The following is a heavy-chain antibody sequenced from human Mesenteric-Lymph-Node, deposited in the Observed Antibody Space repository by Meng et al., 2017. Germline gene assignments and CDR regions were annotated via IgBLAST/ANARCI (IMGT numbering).Heavy chain of an antibody. Sequence: SCTVSGGSISSGGYYWSWIRQHPGKGLEWIGYIYYSGSTYYNPSLKSRVTISVDTSKNQFSLKLSSVTAADTAVYYCARAGVYCSGGSCYPDAFDYWGQGTLVTVSS. J-gene: IGHJ4*02. V-gene: IGHV4-31*02. CDR3: ARAGVYCSGGSCYPDAFDY. CDR2: IYYSGST. CDR1: GGSISSGGYY. D-gene: IGHD2-15*01.